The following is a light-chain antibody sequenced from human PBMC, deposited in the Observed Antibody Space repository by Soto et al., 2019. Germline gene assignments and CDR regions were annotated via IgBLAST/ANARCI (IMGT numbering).Light chain of an antibody. Sequence: QSALTQPPSASGTPGQRVFISCSGSSSNIGGTNYAYWYQQLPGAAPKLLMHSNNLRPSGVPERISGSKSGTSAYLAISGLRSEDEAVYYCASWGDRLGAVIFGGGTKVTAL. J-gene: IGLJ2*01. CDR3: ASWGDRLGAVI. CDR2: SNN. CDR1: SSNIGGTNY. V-gene: IGLV1-47*02.